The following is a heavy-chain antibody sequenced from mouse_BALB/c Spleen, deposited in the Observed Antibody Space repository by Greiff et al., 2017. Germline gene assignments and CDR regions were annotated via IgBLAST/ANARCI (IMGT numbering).Heavy chain of an antibody. CDR3: ARASYYYGSSYYAMDY. Sequence: VQLKESGGGLVKPGGSLKLSCAASGFTFSDYYMYWVRQTPEKRLEWVATISDGGSYTYYPDSVKGRFTISRDNAKNNLYLQMSSLKSEDTAMYYCARASYYYGSSYYAMDYWGQGTSVTVSS. J-gene: IGHJ4*01. CDR1: GFTFSDYY. D-gene: IGHD1-1*01. V-gene: IGHV5-4*02. CDR2: ISDGGSYT.